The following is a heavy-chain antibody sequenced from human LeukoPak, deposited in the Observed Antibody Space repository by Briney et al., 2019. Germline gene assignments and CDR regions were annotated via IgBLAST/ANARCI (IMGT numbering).Heavy chain of an antibody. CDR2: IYYSGST. Sequence: SETLSLTCTVSGGSISSYYWSWIRQPPGKGLEWIGYIYYSGSTNYNPSLKSRVTISVDTSKNQFSLKLSSVTAADTAVYYCARGSEDYFDYWGQGTLVTVSS. J-gene: IGHJ4*02. V-gene: IGHV4-59*08. CDR3: ARGSEDYFDY. D-gene: IGHD2-15*01. CDR1: GGSISSYY.